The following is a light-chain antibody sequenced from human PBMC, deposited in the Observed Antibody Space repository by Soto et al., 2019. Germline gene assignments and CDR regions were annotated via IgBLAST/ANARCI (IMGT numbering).Light chain of an antibody. CDR1: QDVSQP. V-gene: IGKV1-5*03. Sequence: DIQMTQSPSTLSASIGDTIIITCRASQDVSQPLAWYQHKPGKAPKLLIYKASSLESGVSSRFSGRGSGTQFTLTINYLQPDDFATYYCQESSSDSYTFGQGTKVDIK. CDR3: QESSSDSYT. CDR2: KAS. J-gene: IGKJ2*01.